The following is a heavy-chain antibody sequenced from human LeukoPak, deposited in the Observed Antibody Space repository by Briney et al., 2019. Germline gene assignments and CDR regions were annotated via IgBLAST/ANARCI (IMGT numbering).Heavy chain of an antibody. CDR1: GFTFSSYA. J-gene: IGHJ6*02. Sequence: GGSLRLSCAASGFTFSSYAMSWVRQAPGKGLEWVSAISGSGGSTYYADSVKGRFTISRDNSKNSLYLQMNSLRTEDTALYYCAKDMKEGSSWYGAYYYYGMDVWGQGTTVTVSS. CDR2: ISGSGGST. CDR3: AKDMKEGSSWYGAYYYYGMDV. V-gene: IGHV3-43*02. D-gene: IGHD6-13*01.